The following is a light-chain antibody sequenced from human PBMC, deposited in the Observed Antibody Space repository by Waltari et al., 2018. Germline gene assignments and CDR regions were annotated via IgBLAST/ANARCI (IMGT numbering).Light chain of an antibody. V-gene: IGLV4-69*02. CDR2: LNSDGSH. CDR3: QTWGTGVV. CDR1: SGHSNYA. Sequence: QLVLTQSPSASASLGASVKLTCTLSSGHSNYAIAWPQQQPEKGPRYLMKLNSDGSHNKGDGIPDRFSGSSSGAERYLTISSLQSDDEADYYCQTWGTGVVFGGGTKLTVL. J-gene: IGLJ2*01.